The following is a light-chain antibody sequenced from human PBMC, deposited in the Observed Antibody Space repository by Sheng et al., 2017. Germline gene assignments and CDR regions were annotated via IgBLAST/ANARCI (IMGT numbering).Light chain of an antibody. CDR3: QQYGSSPWT. V-gene: IGKV3-20*01. CDR2: GAS. CDR1: RSVIRY. J-gene: IGKJ1*01. Sequence: EIVLTQSPATLSLSPGERATLSCRASRSVIRYLAWYQQKPGQPPRVLIYGASKRATGIPDRFSGSGSGRDFTLSISRLEPEDFAVYYCQQYGSSPWTFGHGTKVEVK.